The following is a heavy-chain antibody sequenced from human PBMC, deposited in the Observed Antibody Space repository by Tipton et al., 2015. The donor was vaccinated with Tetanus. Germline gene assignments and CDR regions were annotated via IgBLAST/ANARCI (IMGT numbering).Heavy chain of an antibody. CDR2: IDPNSGGT. Sequence: QLVQSGTEVKKPGESLKISCKASGYTFTGYYLYWVRQAPGQGLEWMGWIDPNSGGTIYAQKFQGRVTMTRDTSISTAYMELSRLRSDDTAVYYCARDRGDYIYYGMDVWGPGTTVTVTS. D-gene: IGHD3-22*01. J-gene: IGHJ6*02. CDR1: GYTFTGYY. CDR3: ARDRGDYIYYGMDV. V-gene: IGHV1-2*02.